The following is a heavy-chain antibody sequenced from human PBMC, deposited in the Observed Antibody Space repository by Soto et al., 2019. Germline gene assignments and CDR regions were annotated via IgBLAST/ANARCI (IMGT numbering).Heavy chain of an antibody. J-gene: IGHJ6*02. CDR3: ARAGGYSRTTPNPSAYDMDV. D-gene: IGHD6-13*01. Sequence: PGGSLRLSCAVSGFTFNSYSMNWVRQAPGKGLEWVSSISSFSNYMYYTDSVKGRFTISRDNARNSLYLQMNSLRAEDTAVYYSARAGGYSRTTPNPSAYDMDVWGQGTTVTVSS. CDR1: GFTFNSYS. CDR2: ISSFSNYM. V-gene: IGHV3-21*01.